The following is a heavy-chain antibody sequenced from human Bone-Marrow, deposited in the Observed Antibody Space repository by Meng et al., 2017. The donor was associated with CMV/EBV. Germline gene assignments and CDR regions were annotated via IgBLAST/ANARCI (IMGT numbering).Heavy chain of an antibody. V-gene: IGHV4-39*07. J-gene: IGHJ5*02. CDR3: ARILGYCSSNSCPAEGWFDP. CDR2: IYYCGIT. D-gene: IGHD2-2*01. Sequence: SETLSLTCTVSGSSISRSSYYWGWIRQPPGKGLEWIGSIYYCGITYYNPSPKSRVTISVDTSKNQFSRKLSSVTAADTAVYYCARILGYCSSNSCPAEGWFDPWGQGTLVTVSS. CDR1: GSSISRSSYY.